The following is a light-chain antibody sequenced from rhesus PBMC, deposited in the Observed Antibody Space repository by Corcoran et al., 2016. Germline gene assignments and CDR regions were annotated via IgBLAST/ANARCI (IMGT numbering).Light chain of an antibody. Sequence: DVVMTQSPLSLPVTLGQPASISCRSSQSLVHSDGNTYLNWLQQKPGQPPRRLIYQVSIRDSGVPDRFSGSGACTEFTRKISRVEAEDVGVYYCMQGTHWPYSFGQGTKVEIK. CDR1: QSLVHSDGNTY. V-gene: IGKV2S9*01. CDR2: QVS. J-gene: IGKJ2*01. CDR3: MQGTHWPYS.